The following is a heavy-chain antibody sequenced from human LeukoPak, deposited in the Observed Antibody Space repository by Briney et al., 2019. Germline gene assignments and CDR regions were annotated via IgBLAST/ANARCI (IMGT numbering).Heavy chain of an antibody. CDR1: GGTFSSYA. Sequence: SVKVSCKASGGTFSSYAISWVRQAPGQGLEWMGGIIPIFGTANYAQKFQGRVTITADESTSTAYMELSSLRSEDTAVYYCARPPSGYYYMDVWGKGTTVTVSS. CDR2: IIPIFGTA. J-gene: IGHJ6*03. V-gene: IGHV1-69*13. CDR3: ARPPSGYYYMDV.